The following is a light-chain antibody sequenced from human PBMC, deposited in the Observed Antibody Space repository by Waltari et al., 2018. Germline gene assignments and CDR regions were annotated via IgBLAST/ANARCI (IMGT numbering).Light chain of an antibody. CDR3: QQYSTSSLYT. CDR1: QSVSRW. J-gene: IGKJ2*01. V-gene: IGKV1-5*03. Sequence: EIQITQSPSTLSASVGDRVSITCRASQSVSRWLACYQQKPGKARKFLIYLASTLESGVPSRFSGSGSGTEFTLTISSLQPDDFATYDCQQYSTSSLYTFGQGTKLEI. CDR2: LAS.